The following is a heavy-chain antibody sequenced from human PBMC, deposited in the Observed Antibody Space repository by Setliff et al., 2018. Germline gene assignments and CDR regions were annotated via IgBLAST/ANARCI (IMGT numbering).Heavy chain of an antibody. Sequence: PSETLSLTCAVSGYSINSGYYWGWIRQSPGKGLEWIGSIYRDGNTYYNPPLRSRVTISVDTSKNQFSLNLSSVTAADTAVYYCARDGYGDDWNTFVDVYYYYMDVWGKGTTVTVSS. V-gene: IGHV4-38-2*02. CDR1: GYSINSGYY. CDR2: IYRDGNT. D-gene: IGHD5-18*01. J-gene: IGHJ6*03. CDR3: ARDGYGDDWNTFVDVYYYYMDV.